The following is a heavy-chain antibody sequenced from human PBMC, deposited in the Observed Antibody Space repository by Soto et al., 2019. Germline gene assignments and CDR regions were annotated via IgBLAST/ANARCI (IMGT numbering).Heavy chain of an antibody. CDR1: GYTFTSYA. CDR3: ARAFDIVDMDV. CDR2: INTNTGNP. V-gene: IGHV7-4-1*01. D-gene: IGHD2-15*01. J-gene: IGHJ6*04. Sequence: ASVKVSCKASGYTFTSYAMNWVRQAPGQGLEWMGWINTNTGNPTYAQGLTGRFVFSLDTSVSTAYLQICSLKAEDTAVYYCARAFDIVDMDVWGKGTTVPSPQ.